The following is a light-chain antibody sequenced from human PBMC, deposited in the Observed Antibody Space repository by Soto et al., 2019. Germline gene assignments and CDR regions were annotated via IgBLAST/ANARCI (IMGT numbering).Light chain of an antibody. CDR1: QSVSTY. V-gene: IGKV1-39*01. CDR3: QQSYSSPPT. CDR2: GTS. Sequence: DIQMTQSPYSLSASVGDRVTIACRASQSVSTYLNWYQQKPGKVPKLLVYGTSRLQSGVPSRFTGSGSGTDFTLTISSLQPEDSATYYCQQSYSSPPTFGQGTKVEI. J-gene: IGKJ1*01.